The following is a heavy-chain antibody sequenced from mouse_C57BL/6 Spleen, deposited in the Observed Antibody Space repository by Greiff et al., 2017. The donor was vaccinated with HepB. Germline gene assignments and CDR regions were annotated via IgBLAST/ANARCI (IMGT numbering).Heavy chain of an antibody. Sequence: VQLQQSGAELVRPGASVKLSCTASGFNIKDDYMHWVKQRPEQGLEWIGWIDPENGDTEYASKFQGKATITADTSSNPAYLQLSSLTSEDTAVYYCTTGLTTVGADYWGQGTTLTVSS. CDR1: GFNIKDDY. CDR3: TTGLTTVGADY. J-gene: IGHJ2*01. V-gene: IGHV14-4*01. D-gene: IGHD1-1*01. CDR2: IDPENGDT.